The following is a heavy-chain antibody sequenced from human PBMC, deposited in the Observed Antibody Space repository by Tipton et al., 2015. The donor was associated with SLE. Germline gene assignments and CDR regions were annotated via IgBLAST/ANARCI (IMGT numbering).Heavy chain of an antibody. CDR3: AREGITIRAFDI. CDR1: GGSISSSSYY. Sequence: TLSLTCTVSGGSISSSSYYWGWIRQPPGKGLEWIGSIYYSGSTYYNPSLKSRVTISVDTSKNQFSLKLSSVTAADTAVYYCAREGITIRAFDIWGQGTMVTVSS. J-gene: IGHJ3*02. CDR2: IYYSGST. V-gene: IGHV4-39*07. D-gene: IGHD3-10*01.